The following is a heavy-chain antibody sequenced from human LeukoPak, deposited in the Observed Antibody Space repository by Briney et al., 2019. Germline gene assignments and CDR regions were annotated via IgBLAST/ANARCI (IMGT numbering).Heavy chain of an antibody. D-gene: IGHD7-27*01. CDR1: AFTFGSNW. CDR3: AKDGGLWVSAHWGDS. V-gene: IGHV3-7*03. Sequence: QPGGSLRLSCVISAFTFGSNWMSWVRQAPGKGLEWVANINPDGSVKYYVDSVEGRFTISRDNAKNSLYLQMNSLRAEDTAVYYCAKDGGLWVSAHWGDSWGRGTLVTVSS. CDR2: INPDGSVK. J-gene: IGHJ4*02.